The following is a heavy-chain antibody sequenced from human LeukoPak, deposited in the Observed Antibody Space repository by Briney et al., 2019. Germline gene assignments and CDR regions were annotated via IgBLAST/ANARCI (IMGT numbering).Heavy chain of an antibody. CDR1: SGSISTSNYY. CDR3: ARLYCSGGSCYVDY. J-gene: IGHJ4*02. Sequence: SETLSLTCTVSSGSISTSNYYWGWVRQPPGKALEWIGNIFYTGSTYYSPSLKSRVTISLDTSRNQFSLRLNSVTAADTAVYYCARLYCSGGSCYVDYWGQGTLVTVSS. CDR2: IFYTGST. D-gene: IGHD2-15*01. V-gene: IGHV4-39*07.